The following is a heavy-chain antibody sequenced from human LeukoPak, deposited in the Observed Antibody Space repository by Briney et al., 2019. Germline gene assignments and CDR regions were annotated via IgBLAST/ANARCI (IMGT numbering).Heavy chain of an antibody. CDR3: ARVRGSYSEADY. Sequence: SETLSLTCTVSGYSISNNYYWGWIRQSPGKGLEWIGSIYHSGSTYFNPSLKSRVTISVDTSKNHFSLKLSSVTAADTAVYYCARVRGSYSEADYWGQGTLVTVSS. CDR1: GYSISNNYY. CDR2: IYHSGST. J-gene: IGHJ4*02. V-gene: IGHV4-38-2*02. D-gene: IGHD1-26*01.